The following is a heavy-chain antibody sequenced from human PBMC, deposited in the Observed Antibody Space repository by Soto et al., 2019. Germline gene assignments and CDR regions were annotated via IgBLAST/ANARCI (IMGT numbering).Heavy chain of an antibody. Sequence: PSETLSLTCTVSGGSFKSGSYSWSWIRQSPGKGLEWIGYTFYSGSTKYNPSLESRVTISVDTSKDRFSLKLTSVTAADTAVYYCARGQYWLDPWGQGTLVTVSS. V-gene: IGHV4-61*01. J-gene: IGHJ5*02. CDR2: TFYSGST. CDR1: GGSFKSGSYS. CDR3: ARGQYWLDP.